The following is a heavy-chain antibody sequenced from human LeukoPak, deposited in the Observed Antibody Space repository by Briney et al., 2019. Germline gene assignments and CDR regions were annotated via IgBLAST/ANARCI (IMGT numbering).Heavy chain of an antibody. Sequence: ASVKVSCKASGYTFTSYGISWVRQAPGQGLEWMGWISAYNGNTNYAQKLQGRVTMTTDTSTSTAYMELRSLRSDDTAVYYCARDRASSGIHYYYYYGMDVWGQGTTVTVSS. D-gene: IGHD6-25*01. V-gene: IGHV1-18*01. CDR2: ISAYNGNT. J-gene: IGHJ6*02. CDR3: ARDRASSGIHYYYYYGMDV. CDR1: GYTFTSYG.